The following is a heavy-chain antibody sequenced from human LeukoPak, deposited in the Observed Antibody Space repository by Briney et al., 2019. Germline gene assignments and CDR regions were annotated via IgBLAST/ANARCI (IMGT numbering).Heavy chain of an antibody. D-gene: IGHD3-9*01. J-gene: IGHJ4*02. CDR3: ATSTDYYDASGFYY. CDR2: TVPIYDAP. CDR1: GTSFKSYG. V-gene: IGHV1-69*06. Sequence: SSVKVSCKASGTSFKSYGFHWVRQAPGQGVEWIGRTVPIYDAPIYAQKFHGRVTITAETSTTTVYLELSSLRSEDTAIFYCATSTDYYDASGFYYWGQGTLVSVSS.